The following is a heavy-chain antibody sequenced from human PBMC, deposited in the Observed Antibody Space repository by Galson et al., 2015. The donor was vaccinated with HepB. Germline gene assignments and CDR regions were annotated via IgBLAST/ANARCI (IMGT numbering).Heavy chain of an antibody. J-gene: IGHJ3*02. CDR3: ARAADYDFWSGYFVLGAFDI. D-gene: IGHD3-3*01. V-gene: IGHV3-66*01. CDR2: IYSGGST. Sequence: SLRLSCAASGFTVSSNYMSWVRQAPGKGLEWVSVIYSGGSTYYADSVKGRFTISRDNSKNTLYLQMNSLRAEDTAVYYCARAADYDFWSGYFVLGAFDIWGQGTMVTVSS. CDR1: GFTVSSNY.